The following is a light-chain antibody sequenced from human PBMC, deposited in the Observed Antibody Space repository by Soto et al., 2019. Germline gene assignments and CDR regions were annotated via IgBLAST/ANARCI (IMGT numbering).Light chain of an antibody. CDR3: QTWGTGIIV. CDR1: SVHSSYA. CDR2: LNSDGSH. J-gene: IGLJ1*01. Sequence: QLVLTQSPSASASLGASVKLTCTLSSVHSSYAIAWHQQQPEKGPRYLMKLNSDGSHSKGDGIPDRFSGSSSGAERYLTISSLQSEDEADYYCQTWGTGIIVFGTGTKLTVL. V-gene: IGLV4-69*01.